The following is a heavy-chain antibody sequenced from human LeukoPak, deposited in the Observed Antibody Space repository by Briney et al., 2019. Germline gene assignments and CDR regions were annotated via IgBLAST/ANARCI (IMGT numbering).Heavy chain of an antibody. Sequence: GGSLRLSCAASGFTFSSYSMNWVRQAPGKGLEWVAVISYDGSNKYYADSVKGRFTISRDNSKNTLYLQMNSLRAEDTAVYYCARGLYGSGSYYPDYWGQGTLVTVSS. V-gene: IGHV3-30*05. D-gene: IGHD3-10*01. J-gene: IGHJ4*02. CDR1: GFTFSSYS. CDR3: ARGLYGSGSYYPDY. CDR2: ISYDGSNK.